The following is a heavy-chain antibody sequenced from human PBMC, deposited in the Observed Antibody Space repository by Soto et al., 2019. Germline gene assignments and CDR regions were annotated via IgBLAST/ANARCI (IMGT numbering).Heavy chain of an antibody. J-gene: IGHJ4*02. Sequence: ASVKVSCKSSGYTFTSYGISWVRQAPGQGLEWMGWISAYNGNTNYAQKLQGRVTMTTDTSTSTAYMELRSLRSDDTAVYYCACSYLGDIAYYWGQGTLVTVSS. V-gene: IGHV1-18*01. D-gene: IGHD3-16*01. CDR2: ISAYNGNT. CDR3: ACSYLGDIAYY. CDR1: GYTFTSYG.